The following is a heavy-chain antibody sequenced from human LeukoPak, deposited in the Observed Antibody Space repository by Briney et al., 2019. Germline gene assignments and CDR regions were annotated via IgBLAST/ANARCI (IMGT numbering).Heavy chain of an antibody. D-gene: IGHD2-2*01. J-gene: IGHJ4*02. V-gene: IGHV3-33*06. Sequence: GSLRLSCAASGFSFNNYALHWARQAPGKGLEWVAVIWYDGSNRYYADSVKGRFTISRDNSKNTLFLQMNTMRAEDTAVYYCAKALAMGYCSSTSCQIFDCWGQGTLVTVSS. CDR2: IWYDGSNR. CDR3: AKALAMGYCSSTSCQIFDC. CDR1: GFSFNNYA.